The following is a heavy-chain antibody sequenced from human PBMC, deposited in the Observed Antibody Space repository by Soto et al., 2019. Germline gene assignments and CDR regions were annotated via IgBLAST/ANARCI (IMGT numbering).Heavy chain of an antibody. V-gene: IGHV3-11*06. CDR3: TKGDRRTSSTGYA. CDR2: ISGTSVDT. J-gene: IGHJ5*02. D-gene: IGHD2-2*01. Sequence: QVHLVESGGGLVNPGGSLRLSCVASGFNFGDYQMTWLRQAPGRGFEWVSQISGTSVDTHYADSVKGRFTISRDNAKKSLYLQMNNLRAEDTGIYYCTKGDRRTSSTGYAWGQGTLVTVS. CDR1: GFNFGDYQ.